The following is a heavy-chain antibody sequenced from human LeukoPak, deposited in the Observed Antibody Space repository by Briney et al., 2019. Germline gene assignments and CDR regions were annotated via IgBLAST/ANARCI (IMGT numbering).Heavy chain of an antibody. J-gene: IGHJ6*02. Sequence: PSETLSLTCTVSGGSISSSSYYWGWVRQPPGKGLEWIGSIYYSGSTNYNPSLKSRVTISVDTSKNQFSLKLSSVTAADTAVYYCARVGAKYSSSWYNSRVYYGMDVWGQGTTVTVSS. CDR2: IYYSGST. CDR3: ARVGAKYSSSWYNSRVYYGMDV. D-gene: IGHD6-13*01. CDR1: GGSISSSSYY. V-gene: IGHV4-39*07.